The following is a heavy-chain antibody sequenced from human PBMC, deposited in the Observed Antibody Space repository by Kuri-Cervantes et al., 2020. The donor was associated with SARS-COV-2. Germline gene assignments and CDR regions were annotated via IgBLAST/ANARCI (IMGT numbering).Heavy chain of an antibody. J-gene: IGHJ4*02. D-gene: IGHD3-3*01. CDR3: ASYRDFWSGTAGIDY. Sequence: SVKVSCKASGGTFSSYAISWVRQAPGQGLEWMGRIIPILGTANYAQKLQGRVTITADKSTSTAYMELSSLRSEDTAVYYCASYRDFWSGTAGIDYWGQGTLVTVSS. CDR1: GGTFSSYA. V-gene: IGHV1-69*04. CDR2: IIPILGTA.